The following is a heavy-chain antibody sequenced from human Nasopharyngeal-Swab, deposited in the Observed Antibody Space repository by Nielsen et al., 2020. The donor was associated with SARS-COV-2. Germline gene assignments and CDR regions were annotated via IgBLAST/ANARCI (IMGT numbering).Heavy chain of an antibody. CDR2: INPSGGST. J-gene: IGHJ4*02. CDR3: ARDGRPSYYYDSSGYYLFDY. V-gene: IGHV1-46*01. D-gene: IGHD3-22*01. CDR1: VYTFPSYY. Sequence: ASVKVSCKASVYTFPSYYMHWVRQAPGQGLEWMGIINPSGGSTSYAQKFQGRVTMTRDTSTSTVYMELSSLRSEDTAVYYCARDGRPSYYYDSSGYYLFDYWGQGTLVTVSS.